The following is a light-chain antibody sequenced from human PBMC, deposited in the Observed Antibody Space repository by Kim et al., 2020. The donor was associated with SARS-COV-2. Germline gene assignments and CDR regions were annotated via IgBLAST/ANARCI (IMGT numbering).Light chain of an antibody. CDR1: QSVRGSH. CDR2: DTS. Sequence: LSLGERVALSCRASQSVRGSHLAWYQHKPGQAPRLLIYDTSSRATGIPDRFSGSGSGTDFTLTIGRLEPEDVAVYYCQHYGGPPYTFGQGPSWRS. V-gene: IGKV3-20*01. J-gene: IGKJ2*01. CDR3: QHYGGPPYT.